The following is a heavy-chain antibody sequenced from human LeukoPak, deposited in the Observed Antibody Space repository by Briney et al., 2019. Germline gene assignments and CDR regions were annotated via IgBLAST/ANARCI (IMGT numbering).Heavy chain of an antibody. Sequence: AGGSLRLSCAGSGLTFINYWMTWVRQVPGKGLEWVANINRDGSGKYYLPSVRGRFTISKDDAKDSLYLQMDSLRPEDTAIYYRARVEYSGNGNLYWGQGSLVTVSS. CDR2: INRDGSGK. V-gene: IGHV3-7*03. CDR1: GLTFINYW. J-gene: IGHJ4*02. D-gene: IGHD1-26*01. CDR3: ARVEYSGNGNLY.